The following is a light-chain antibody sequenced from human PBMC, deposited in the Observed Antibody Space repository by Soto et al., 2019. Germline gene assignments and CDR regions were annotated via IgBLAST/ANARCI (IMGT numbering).Light chain of an antibody. CDR1: SSDVGGYNY. V-gene: IGLV2-14*01. CDR3: SSYTSSSLYV. Sequence: QPVLTQPASVSGSPGQSITISCTGTSSDVGGYNYVSWYQQHPGKAPKLMIYDVSNRPSGVSNRFSGSKSGNTASLIISGLQAEDEADYYCSSYTSSSLYVFGTGTKVTVL. J-gene: IGLJ1*01. CDR2: DVS.